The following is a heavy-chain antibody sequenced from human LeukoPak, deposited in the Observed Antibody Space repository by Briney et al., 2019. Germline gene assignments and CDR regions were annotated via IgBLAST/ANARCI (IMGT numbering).Heavy chain of an antibody. CDR3: ARHYGYSYGPDY. D-gene: IGHD5-18*01. J-gene: IGHJ4*02. Sequence: PSETLSLTCTVSGGSISTYYWSWIRRPPGKGLEWIGYVYYSGSTSYNPSLKSRVIISVGTSKNEFSLNVSSVTAADTAVYYCARHYGYSYGPDYWGQGTLVTVSS. CDR2: VYYSGST. V-gene: IGHV4-59*08. CDR1: GGSISTYY.